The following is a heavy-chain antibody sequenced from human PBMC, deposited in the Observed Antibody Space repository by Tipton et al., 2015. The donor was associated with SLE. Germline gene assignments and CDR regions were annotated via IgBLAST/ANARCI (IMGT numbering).Heavy chain of an antibody. CDR1: GFIFSSDD. J-gene: IGHJ4*02. V-gene: IGHV3-30-3*01. CDR2: ISYDGSNK. D-gene: IGHD1-26*01. CDR3: ARGYSGSYRVDF. Sequence: SLRLSCAASGFIFSSDDMNWVRQAPGKGLEWVAVISYDGSNKYYADSVKGRFTISRDNSKNTLYLQMSGLGAEDTAVYYCARGYSGSYRVDFWGQGTLVTVSS.